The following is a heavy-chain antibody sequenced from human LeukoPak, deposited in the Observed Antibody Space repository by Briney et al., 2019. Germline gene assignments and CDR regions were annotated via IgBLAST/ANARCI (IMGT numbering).Heavy chain of an antibody. D-gene: IGHD6-6*01. CDR2: IYYSGST. Sequence: SETLSLTCTVSGDSVSRYYWSWIRQPPGKGLEWIGYIYYSGSTNYNPSLKSRVTISVDTSKNQFSLKVSSVTAADTAVYYCARNIATRGWYFDLWGRGTLVTVSS. CDR1: GDSVSRYY. V-gene: IGHV4-59*02. J-gene: IGHJ2*01. CDR3: ARNIATRGWYFDL.